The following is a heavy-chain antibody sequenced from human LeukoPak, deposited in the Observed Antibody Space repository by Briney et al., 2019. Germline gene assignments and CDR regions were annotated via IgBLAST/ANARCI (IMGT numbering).Heavy chain of an antibody. V-gene: IGHV3-20*04. D-gene: IGHD3-22*01. CDR3: ARDLGCENEHDSSPVGY. J-gene: IGHJ4*02. Sequence: PGGSLRLSCVASGFNFEDYGMNWVRQAPGKGLEWVSRINWNGGKTGYADSVTGRFTISRDNAKDFLYLQMNSLRAEDTAVYYCARDLGCENEHDSSPVGYWGQGSLVIVSS. CDR2: INWNGGKT. CDR1: GFNFEDYG.